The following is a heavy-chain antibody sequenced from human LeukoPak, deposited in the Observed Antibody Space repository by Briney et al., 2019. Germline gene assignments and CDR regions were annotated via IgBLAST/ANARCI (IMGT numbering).Heavy chain of an antibody. J-gene: IGHJ1*01. CDR1: GGSFIGYY. Sequence: PSETLSLTCAVYGGSFIGYYWSWIRQPPGKGLEWIGEINHSGSTNYSPSLKSRVTISVDTSKNQFSLKLSSETAADTAVYYCARSNIAARLFRRWGQGTLVTVSS. D-gene: IGHD6-6*01. V-gene: IGHV4-34*01. CDR2: INHSGST. CDR3: ARSNIAARLFRR.